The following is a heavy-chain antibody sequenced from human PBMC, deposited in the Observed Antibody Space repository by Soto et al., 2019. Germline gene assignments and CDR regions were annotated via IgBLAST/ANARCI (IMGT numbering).Heavy chain of an antibody. Sequence: SVKVSCKASGGTFSSYSISWVRQAPGQGLEWMGGIIPIIGTANYAQKFQGRVTITADESTSTAYMELSSLRSEDTAVYYCARALGYCSGGSCSRFDPWGQGTLVTVSS. D-gene: IGHD2-15*01. CDR2: IIPIIGTA. CDR1: GGTFSSYS. V-gene: IGHV1-69*13. CDR3: ARALGYCSGGSCSRFDP. J-gene: IGHJ5*02.